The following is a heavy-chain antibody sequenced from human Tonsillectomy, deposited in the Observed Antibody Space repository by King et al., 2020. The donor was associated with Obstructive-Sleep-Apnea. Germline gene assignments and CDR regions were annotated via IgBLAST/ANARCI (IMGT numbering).Heavy chain of an antibody. V-gene: IGHV1-46*01. D-gene: IGHD3-9*01. CDR2: INPSSGNT. J-gene: IGHJ5*02. Sequence: LVQSGAEVKKPGASVKVSCKASGYIFTNYYMHWVRQAPGQGLEWMGLINPSSGNTTFAQKFQGRVDMTRDTSTSTVYMELSGLRSEDTAVYYCAREDHRTYDFLTIAFNWFDPWGQGTLVTVSS. CDR1: GYIFTNYY. CDR3: AREDHRTYDFLTIAFNWFDP.